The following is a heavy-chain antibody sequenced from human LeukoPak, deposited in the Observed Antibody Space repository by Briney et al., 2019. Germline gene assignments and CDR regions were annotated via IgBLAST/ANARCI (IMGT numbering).Heavy chain of an antibody. Sequence: PSETLPLTCAVYGGSFSGYYWSWIRQPPGKGLEWIGEINHSGSTNYNPSLKSRVTISVDTSKNQFSLKLSSVTAADTAVYYCARVVSQSGYCSSTSCYTDFDYWGQGTLVTVSS. CDR3: ARVVSQSGYCSSTSCYTDFDY. D-gene: IGHD2-2*02. CDR1: GGSFSGYY. CDR2: INHSGST. J-gene: IGHJ4*02. V-gene: IGHV4-34*01.